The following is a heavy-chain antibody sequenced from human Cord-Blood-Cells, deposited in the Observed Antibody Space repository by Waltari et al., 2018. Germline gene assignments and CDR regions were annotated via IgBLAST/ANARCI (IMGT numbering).Heavy chain of an antibody. Sequence: QVQLQQWGAGLLKPSETLSLTCAVHGGSFSGYSWSWIRQPPGKGLEWIGEINHSGSTNYNPSLKSRVTISVDTSKNQFSLKLSSVTAADTAVYYCAGYIVVVGYDAFDIWGQGTMVTVSS. CDR1: GGSFSGYS. D-gene: IGHD2-15*01. J-gene: IGHJ3*02. CDR3: AGYIVVVGYDAFDI. V-gene: IGHV4-34*01. CDR2: INHSGST.